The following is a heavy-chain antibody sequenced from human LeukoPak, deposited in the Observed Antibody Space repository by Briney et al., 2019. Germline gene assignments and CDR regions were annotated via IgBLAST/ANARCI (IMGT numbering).Heavy chain of an antibody. Sequence: GASVKVSCKASGYTFTSYAMNWVRQAPGEGLEWKGWINPNTENPTYAQGFTGRFVFSLDTSVSTAYLQISSLKAEDTAVYYCARDSVNYYDSSGYYYYGYGMDVWGQGTTVTVSS. CDR2: INPNTENP. CDR1: GYTFTSYA. CDR3: ARDSVNYYDSSGYYYYGYGMDV. J-gene: IGHJ6*02. D-gene: IGHD3-22*01. V-gene: IGHV7-4-1*02.